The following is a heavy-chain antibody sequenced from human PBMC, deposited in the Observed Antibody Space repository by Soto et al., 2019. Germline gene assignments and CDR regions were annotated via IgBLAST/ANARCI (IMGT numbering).Heavy chain of an antibody. Sequence: QITLKESGPTLVKPTQTLTLTCTFSGFSLTTTGVGVGWIRQPPGKALEWLAIIYWDDDNRYSPSLKSRLTITKDTSKNQVVLTMTNMDPVDTATYFCAHRAVLCSGGTCYSHPFDFWGQGTLVTVSS. CDR1: GFSLTTTGVG. CDR3: AHRAVLCSGGTCYSHPFDF. CDR2: IYWDDDN. D-gene: IGHD2-15*01. V-gene: IGHV2-5*02. J-gene: IGHJ4*02.